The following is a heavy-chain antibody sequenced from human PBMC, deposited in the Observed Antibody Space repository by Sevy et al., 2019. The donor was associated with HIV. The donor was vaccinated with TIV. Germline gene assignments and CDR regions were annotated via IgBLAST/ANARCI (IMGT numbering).Heavy chain of an antibody. CDR1: GFSLSTSGVG. Sequence: SGPTLVNPTQTLTLTCTFSGFSLSTSGVGVGWIRQPPGKALEWLALIYWDDDKRYSPSLKSRLTITKDTSKNQVVLTMTNMDPVDTATYYCAHSPRIVATIPELFDPWGQGTLVTVSS. CDR3: AHSPRIVATIPELFDP. J-gene: IGHJ5*02. V-gene: IGHV2-5*02. CDR2: IYWDDDK. D-gene: IGHD5-12*01.